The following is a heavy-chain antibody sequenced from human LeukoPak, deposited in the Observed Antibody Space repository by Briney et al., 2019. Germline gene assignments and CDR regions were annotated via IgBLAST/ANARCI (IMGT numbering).Heavy chain of an antibody. V-gene: IGHV4-61*02. J-gene: IGHJ5*02. CDR3: ARVLVEMATGENWLDP. Sequence: SETLSLTCTVSGGSISSGGYYWSWIRQPAGEGLEWIGRIYTSGSTNYNPSLKSRVTMSVDTSKNQFSLKLSSVTAADTAVYYCARVLVEMATGENWLDPWGQGTLVTVSS. CDR1: GGSISSGGYY. CDR2: IYTSGST. D-gene: IGHD5-24*01.